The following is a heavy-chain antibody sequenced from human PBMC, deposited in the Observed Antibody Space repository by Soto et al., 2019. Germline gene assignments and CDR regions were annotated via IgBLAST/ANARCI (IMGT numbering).Heavy chain of an antibody. Sequence: QVQLQESGPGLVRPSQTLSLTCTVSRGSISSGGYYWSWIRQPPGRGLEWIGYIYYSGSTYYNPSLKSRVFFSVDTSKNQFSLRLSSVTAADTAIYYCARMAERGLQLAGDFDYWGPGTLVTVSS. CDR1: RGSISSGGYY. V-gene: IGHV4-31*03. J-gene: IGHJ4*02. CDR2: IYYSGST. CDR3: ARMAERGLQLAGDFDY. D-gene: IGHD3-16*01.